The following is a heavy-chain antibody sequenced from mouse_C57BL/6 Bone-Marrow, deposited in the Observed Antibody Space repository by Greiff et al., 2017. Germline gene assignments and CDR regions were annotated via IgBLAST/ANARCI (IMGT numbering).Heavy chain of an antibody. D-gene: IGHD1-1*01. CDR2: IYPRSGNT. J-gene: IGHJ4*01. CDR1: GYTFTSYG. CDR3: ASSDYYGSSYGAMDY. V-gene: IGHV1-81*01. Sequence: VQLQQSGAELARPGASVKLSCKASGYTFTSYGISWVKQRTGQGLEWIGEIYPRSGNTYYNEKFKGKATLTADKSSSPAYMELRSLTSEDSAGYFCASSDYYGSSYGAMDYWGQGTSVTVSS.